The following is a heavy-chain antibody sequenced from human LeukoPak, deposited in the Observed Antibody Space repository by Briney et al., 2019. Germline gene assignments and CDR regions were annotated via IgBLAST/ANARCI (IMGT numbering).Heavy chain of an antibody. CDR1: GGTFSSYA. J-gene: IGHJ4*02. CDR3: ARLWGGSGYDLVRNDY. CDR2: IIPIFGTA. Sequence: ASVKVSCKASGGTFSSYAISWVRQAPGQGLEWMGGIIPIFGTANYAQKFQGRVTITTDESTSTAYMELSSLRSEDTAVYYCARLWGGSGYDLVRNDYWGQGTLVTVSS. D-gene: IGHD5-12*01. V-gene: IGHV1-69*05.